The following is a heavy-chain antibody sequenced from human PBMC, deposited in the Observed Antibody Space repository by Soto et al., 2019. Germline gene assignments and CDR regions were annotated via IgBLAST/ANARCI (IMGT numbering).Heavy chain of an antibody. D-gene: IGHD4-17*01. CDR1: GFTFSNAW. CDR2: IKSKTDGGTT. V-gene: IGHV3-15*07. CDR3: TTDPLSLRPPYDYGAPFLPEPLQLDYYYGMDV. Sequence: PGGSLRLSCAASGFTFSNAWMNWVRQAPGKGLEWVGRIKSKTDGGTTDYAAPVKGRFTISRDDSKNTLYLQMNSLKTEDTAVYYCTTDPLSLRPPYDYGAPFLPEPLQLDYYYGMDVWGQGTTVTVSS. J-gene: IGHJ6*02.